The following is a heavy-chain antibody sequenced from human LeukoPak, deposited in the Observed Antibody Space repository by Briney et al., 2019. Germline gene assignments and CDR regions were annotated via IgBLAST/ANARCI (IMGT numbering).Heavy chain of an antibody. Sequence: RPSETLSLTCTVSGGSINSRSYYWGWIRQPPGKGLEWIGTINYSGSTSYNPSLKSRVTISVDTSKNHFSLKLNSVAAADTAVYYCARRMGEYCSSTSCSYYFDYWGQGALVTVSS. CDR2: INYSGST. CDR1: GGSINSRSYY. CDR3: ARRMGEYCSSTSCSYYFDY. J-gene: IGHJ4*02. V-gene: IGHV4-39*02. D-gene: IGHD2-2*01.